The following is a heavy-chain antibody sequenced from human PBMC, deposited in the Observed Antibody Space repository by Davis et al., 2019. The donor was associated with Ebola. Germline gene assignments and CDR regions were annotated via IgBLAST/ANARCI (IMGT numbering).Heavy chain of an antibody. Sequence: ASVKVSCKASGYTFTGFYIHWVRQAPGQGLEWMGWINPNSGGTNYAQKFQGRVTMTRDTSISTAYMELSRLRSDDTAVYYCAREVVVVPAAILVGEDWFDPWGQGTLVTVSS. CDR3: AREVVVVPAAILVGEDWFDP. V-gene: IGHV1-2*02. D-gene: IGHD2-2*02. J-gene: IGHJ5*02. CDR2: INPNSGGT. CDR1: GYTFTGFY.